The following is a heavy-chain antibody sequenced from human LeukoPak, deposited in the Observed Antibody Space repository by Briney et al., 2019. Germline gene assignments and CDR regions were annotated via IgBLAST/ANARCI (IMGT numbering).Heavy chain of an antibody. D-gene: IGHD3-10*01. V-gene: IGHV4-34*01. CDR3: ARSYGSGSYYNCFNP. CDR2: INHSGST. CDR1: GGSFSGYY. J-gene: IGHJ5*02. Sequence: PSETLSLTCAVYGGSFSGYYWSWIRQPPGKGLEWIGEINHSGSTNYNPSLKSRVTISVDTSKNQFSLKLSSVTAADTVVYYCARSYGSGSYYNCFNPWGQGTLVTVSS.